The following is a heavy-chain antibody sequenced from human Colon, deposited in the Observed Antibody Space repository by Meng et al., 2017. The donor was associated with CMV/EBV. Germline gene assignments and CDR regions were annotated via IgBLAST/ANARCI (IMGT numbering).Heavy chain of an antibody. CDR2: ISSSSSTI. CDR3: ARELVATSIYYYYGMDV. CDR1: GFTFSSYS. D-gene: IGHD5-12*01. J-gene: IGHJ6*02. V-gene: IGHV3-48*04. Sequence: GRSLRLSCAASGFTFSSYSMNWVRQAPGKGLEWVSYISSSSSTIYYADSVKGRFTISRDNAKNSLYLQMNSLRAEDTAVYYCARELVATSIYYYYGMDVWGQGTTVTVSS.